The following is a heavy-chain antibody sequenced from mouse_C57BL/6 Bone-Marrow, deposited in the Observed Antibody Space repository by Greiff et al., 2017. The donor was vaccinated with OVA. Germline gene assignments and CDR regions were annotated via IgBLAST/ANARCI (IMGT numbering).Heavy chain of an antibody. CDR1: GFTFSDYY. Sequence: EVQGVESGGGLVQPGGSLKLSCAASGFTFSDYYMYWVRQTPEKRLEWVAYISNGGGSTYYPDTVKGRFTISRDNAKNTLYLQMSRLKSEDTAMYYCARALRLPYYFDYWGQGTTLTVSS. V-gene: IGHV5-12*01. CDR3: ARALRLPYYFDY. D-gene: IGHD3-2*02. J-gene: IGHJ2*01. CDR2: ISNGGGST.